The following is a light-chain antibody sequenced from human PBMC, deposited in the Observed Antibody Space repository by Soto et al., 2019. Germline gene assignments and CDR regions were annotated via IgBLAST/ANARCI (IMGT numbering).Light chain of an antibody. V-gene: IGKV3-15*01. CDR3: QQYYSWPLT. CDR1: QTFSSN. CDR2: GAS. Sequence: ILMTQSPATLSVSPGERATLSCRASQTFSSNLAWYQQKPGQAPRLLIYGASTRAPGVPARFSGSGSGTEFTLTISSLQSEDFAVYYCQQYYSWPLTFGGGTKV. J-gene: IGKJ4*01.